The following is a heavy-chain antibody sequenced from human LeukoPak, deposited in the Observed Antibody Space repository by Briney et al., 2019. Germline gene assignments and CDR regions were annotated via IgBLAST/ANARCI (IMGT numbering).Heavy chain of an antibody. CDR2: KNEDGSQK. J-gene: IGHJ4*02. D-gene: IGHD3-10*01. Sequence: GGSLRLSCAASGFTFSSYAMSWVRQAPGKGLEWVANKNEDGSQKYYVDSVKGRFTISRDNPKNSLYLQMNSLRAEDTAIYYCASPRMIRGTITTPFDYWGQGILVTVSS. CDR3: ASPRMIRGTITTPFDY. CDR1: GFTFSSYA. V-gene: IGHV3-7*01.